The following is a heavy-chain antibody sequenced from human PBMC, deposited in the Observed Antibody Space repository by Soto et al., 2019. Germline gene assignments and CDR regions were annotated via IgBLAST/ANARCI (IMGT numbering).Heavy chain of an antibody. J-gene: IGHJ4*02. D-gene: IGHD3-9*01. V-gene: IGHV3-48*01. CDR3: AKDDPNYDILTGYSPSPLDY. CDR1: GFTFSSYS. Sequence: GGSLRLSCAASGFTFSSYSRNWVRQAPGKGLEWVSYISSSSSTIYYADSVKGRFTISRDNSKNTLYLQMNSLRAEDTAVYYCAKDDPNYDILTGYSPSPLDYWGQGTLVTVSS. CDR2: ISSSSSTI.